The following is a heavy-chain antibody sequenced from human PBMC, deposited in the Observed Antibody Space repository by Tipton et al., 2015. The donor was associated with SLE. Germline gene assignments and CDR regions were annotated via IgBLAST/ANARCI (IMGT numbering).Heavy chain of an antibody. CDR3: AGGDYGNYDV. CDR1: DGSIRDYY. Sequence: LRLSCTVSDGSIRDYYWTWIRQPAGEGLEWIGRIYSSGTINYNPSLKSRVTMSVDTSKRQLFLRLSSVTAADTAVYFCAGGDYGNYDVWGQGTTVTVSS. J-gene: IGHJ6*02. D-gene: IGHD4-11*01. CDR2: IYSSGTI. V-gene: IGHV4-4*07.